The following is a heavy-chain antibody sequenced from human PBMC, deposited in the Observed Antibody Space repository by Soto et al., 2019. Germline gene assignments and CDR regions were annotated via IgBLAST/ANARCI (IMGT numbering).Heavy chain of an antibody. V-gene: IGHV4-31*02. J-gene: IGHJ4*02. CDR2: IYYSGST. D-gene: IGHD6-19*01. CDR1: GGSISSGGYY. CDR3: ARDRYSGYEPGGYRSGWYINQFDY. Sequence: PSXTMSLTWTVSGGSISSGGYYWSWIRQHPGKGLAWIGYIYYSGSTYYNPSLTSRVTISVDTSKNQFSLQLSSVTAADRAVYYCARDRYSGYEPGGYRSGWYINQFDYWGEGTLVTVSS.